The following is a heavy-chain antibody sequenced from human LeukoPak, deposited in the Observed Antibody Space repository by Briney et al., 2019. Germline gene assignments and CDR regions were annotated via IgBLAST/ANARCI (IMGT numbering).Heavy chain of an antibody. V-gene: IGHV3-74*01. J-gene: IGHJ6*04. CDR2: INSDGSST. CDR3: ARGRSYGSGSSPYGMDV. D-gene: IGHD3-10*01. Sequence: GGSLRLSCAASGFTFSSYWMHWVRQAPGKGLVWVAHINSDGSSTSYADSVKGRFTISRDNAKNTLYVQMNSLRAEDTAVYYCARGRSYGSGSSPYGMDVWGKGTTDTVSS. CDR1: GFTFSSYW.